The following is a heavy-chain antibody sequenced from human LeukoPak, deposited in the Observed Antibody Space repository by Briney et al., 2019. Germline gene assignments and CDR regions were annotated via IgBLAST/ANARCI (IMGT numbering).Heavy chain of an antibody. Sequence: GGSLRLSCAASGFTFSSYSMNWVRQAPGKGLEWVSSISSSSSYIYYADSVKGRFTISRDNAKNSLYLQMNSLRAEDTAVYYCARDILQLTIPGAFDIWGQGTMVTVSS. CDR3: ARDILQLTIPGAFDI. CDR1: GFTFSSYS. D-gene: IGHD3-9*01. V-gene: IGHV3-21*01. J-gene: IGHJ3*02. CDR2: ISSSSSYI.